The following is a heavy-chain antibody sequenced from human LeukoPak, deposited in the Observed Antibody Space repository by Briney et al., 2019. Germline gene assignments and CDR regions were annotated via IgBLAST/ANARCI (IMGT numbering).Heavy chain of an antibody. CDR2: INPNSGGT. Sequence: ASVKVSCKASGYTFTGYYMHWVRQAPGQGLEWMGRINPNSGGTNYAQKFQGRVTMTRDTSISTAYMELSRLRSDDTAVYYCARDYNPYSSSWVFDYWGPGTLVTVSS. V-gene: IGHV1-2*06. CDR1: GYTFTGYY. J-gene: IGHJ4*02. CDR3: ARDYNPYSSSWVFDY. D-gene: IGHD6-13*01.